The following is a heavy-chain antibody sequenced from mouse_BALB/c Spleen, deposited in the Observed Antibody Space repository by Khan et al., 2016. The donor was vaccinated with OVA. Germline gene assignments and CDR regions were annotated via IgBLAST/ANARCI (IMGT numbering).Heavy chain of an antibody. D-gene: IGHD2-14*01. J-gene: IGHJ3*01. V-gene: IGHV1-85*01. CDR3: ARGGYGGFAY. CDR2: MFPGDGST. Sequence: QVQLKQSGAELVKPGASVKLSCKASGYTFTSYDINWVRQRPEQGLEWIGWMFPGDGSTKYNENFKGKATLTTDKSSSTAYMQLSRLTSEDSGAYCCARGGYGGFAYWGRATLVAVSA. CDR1: GYTFTSYD.